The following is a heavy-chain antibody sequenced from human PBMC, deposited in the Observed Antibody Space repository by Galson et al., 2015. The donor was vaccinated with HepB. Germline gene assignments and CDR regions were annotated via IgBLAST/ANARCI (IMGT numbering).Heavy chain of an antibody. Sequence: SVKVSCKASGYTFTNYGFSWVRQAPGQGLEWMGWISGYNGSTTYAQDIQGRVTMATDTSTRTVYMELRSLRSDDTAVYYCARDYYYDSSGSYIPNFDYWGQGTLVTVSS. V-gene: IGHV1-18*04. CDR2: ISGYNGST. CDR1: GYTFTNYG. J-gene: IGHJ4*02. D-gene: IGHD3-22*01. CDR3: ARDYYYDSSGSYIPNFDY.